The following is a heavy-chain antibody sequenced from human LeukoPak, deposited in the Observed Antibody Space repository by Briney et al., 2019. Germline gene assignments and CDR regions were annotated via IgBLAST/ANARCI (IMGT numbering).Heavy chain of an antibody. J-gene: IGHJ5*02. CDR3: AREGGGPRWLDP. D-gene: IGHD6-25*01. CDR2: INTSGSS. CDR1: GGSISSYY. Sequence: SETLSLTCTVSGGSISSYYLSWIRQPAGKGLEWIGRINTSGSSNYNPSLRSRVTMSVDTSKNQLSLNLSSVTAADTAVYYCAREGGGPRWLDPWGQGTLVTVSS. V-gene: IGHV4-4*07.